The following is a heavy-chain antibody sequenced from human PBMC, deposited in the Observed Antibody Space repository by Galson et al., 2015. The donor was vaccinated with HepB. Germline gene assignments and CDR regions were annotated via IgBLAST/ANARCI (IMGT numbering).Heavy chain of an antibody. CDR2: ISYDGSNK. CDR1: GFTFSSYA. CDR3: ARDLYYDSSGYSY. J-gene: IGHJ4*02. V-gene: IGHV3-30*04. D-gene: IGHD3-22*01. Sequence: SLRLSCAASGFTFSSYAMHWVRQAPGKGLEWVAVISYDGSNKYYADSVKGRFTISRDNSKNTLYLQMNSLRAEDTAVYYCARDLYYDSSGYSYWGQGTLVTVSS.